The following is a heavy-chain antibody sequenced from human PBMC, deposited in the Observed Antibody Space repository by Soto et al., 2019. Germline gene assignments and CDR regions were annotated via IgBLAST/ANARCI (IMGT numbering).Heavy chain of an antibody. V-gene: IGHV3-48*01. Sequence: GGSLRLSCAASGFTFSSYSMNWVRQAPGKGLEWVSYISSSSSTIYYADSVKGRFTISRDNAKNSLYLQMNSLRAEDTAVYYCARPDIVVVVAATEDAFDIWGQGTMVTVSS. CDR1: GFTFSSYS. CDR3: ARPDIVVVVAATEDAFDI. D-gene: IGHD2-15*01. J-gene: IGHJ3*02. CDR2: ISSSSSTI.